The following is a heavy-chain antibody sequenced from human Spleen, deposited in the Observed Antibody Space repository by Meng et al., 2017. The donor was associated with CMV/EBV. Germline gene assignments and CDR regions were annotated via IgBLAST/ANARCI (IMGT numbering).Heavy chain of an antibody. V-gene: IGHV3-30*02. J-gene: IGHJ6*02. CDR1: GFSFGSYG. Sequence: GGSLRLSCAASGFSFGSYGMQWVRQAPGKGLEWVAFIRYDGNNKDYGDSVKGRFTVSRDNSKNMVYLQMNSLRAEDTAVYYCAKVGDYYSYYALDVWGQGTSVTVSS. CDR3: AKVGDYYSYYALDV. CDR2: IRYDGNNK.